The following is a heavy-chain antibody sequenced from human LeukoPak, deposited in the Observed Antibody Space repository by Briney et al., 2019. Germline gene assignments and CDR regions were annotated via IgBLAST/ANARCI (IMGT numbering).Heavy chain of an antibody. V-gene: IGHV1-8*03. CDR2: MNPNSGNT. J-gene: IGHJ4*02. CDR3: ARVSVWGSRYMDDY. D-gene: IGHD3-16*01. Sequence: ASVKVSCKASGYTFTSYDINWVRQATGQGLEWMGWMNPNSGNTGYAQKFQGRVTIARNTSISTAYMELSSLRSDDTAVYYCARVSVWGSRYMDDYWGQGTLVTVSS. CDR1: GYTFTSYD.